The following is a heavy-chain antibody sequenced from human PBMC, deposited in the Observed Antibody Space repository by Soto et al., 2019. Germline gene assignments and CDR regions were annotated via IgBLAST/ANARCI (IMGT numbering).Heavy chain of an antibody. CDR2: IYYSGNT. Sequence: PSETVSLTCTVSGDSISTADYYWNWIRQPPGKGLEWIGYIYYSGNTYYIPSLKSRVTISVDTSKNQISLKLNSVTAADTAVYYCARGIYSTSSFFDSWGQGTLVTVPS. CDR3: ARGIYSTSSFFDS. D-gene: IGHD6-6*01. CDR1: GDSISTADYY. V-gene: IGHV4-30-4*01. J-gene: IGHJ4*02.